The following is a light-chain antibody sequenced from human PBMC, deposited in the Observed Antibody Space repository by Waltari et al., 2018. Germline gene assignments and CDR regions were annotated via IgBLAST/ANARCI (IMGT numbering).Light chain of an antibody. CDR1: SRDVGAYNL. V-gene: IGLV2-23*02. Sequence: QSALTQSASVSGSPGQSITISCTGTSRDVGAYNLVSWYQQLPGRAPKLILSGVTKRPSGISDRFSGSKSGNTPSLTNSGLQSEDEADYFCSSYTQSRTRVFGGGTKLTVL. CDR2: GVT. CDR3: SSYTQSRTRV. J-gene: IGLJ3*02.